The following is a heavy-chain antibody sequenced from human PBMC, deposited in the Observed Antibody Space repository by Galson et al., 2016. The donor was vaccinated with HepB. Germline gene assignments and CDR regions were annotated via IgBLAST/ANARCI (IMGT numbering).Heavy chain of an antibody. V-gene: IGHV3-30*03. CDR3: ARDEEYGLDV. CDR1: GFTFSDAW. Sequence: SLRLSCAASGFTFSDAWMSWVRQAPGKGLEWVAVISSDGSNKFYADSVKGRFTISRDNAENTVFLQVNSLRGEDTAVYYCARDEEYGLDVWGQGTTVTVS. D-gene: IGHD2/OR15-2a*01. J-gene: IGHJ6*02. CDR2: ISSDGSNK.